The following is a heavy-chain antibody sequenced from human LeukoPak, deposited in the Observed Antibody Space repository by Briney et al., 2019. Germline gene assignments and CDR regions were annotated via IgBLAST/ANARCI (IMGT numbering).Heavy chain of an antibody. Sequence: GGSLRLSCAASGFTFSNYGMHWVRQAPGKTLEWVAFIPYDGSNKYYADSVKGRFTISRDYSKDTLYLQMNSLRAEDTAVYYCAKGRGGSSSNYYYYMDVWGKGTTVTVSS. V-gene: IGHV3-30*02. CDR1: GFTFSNYG. CDR2: IPYDGSNK. CDR3: AKGRGGSSSNYYYYMDV. J-gene: IGHJ6*03. D-gene: IGHD6-6*01.